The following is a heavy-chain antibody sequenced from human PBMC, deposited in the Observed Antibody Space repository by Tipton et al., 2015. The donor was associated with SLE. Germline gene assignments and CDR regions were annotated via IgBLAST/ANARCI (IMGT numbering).Heavy chain of an antibody. CDR3: VRELQTPRGRHMDV. CDR2: IGSAGDT. CDR1: GFSISTYW. D-gene: IGHD1-1*01. J-gene: IGHJ6*03. Sequence: GSLRLSCAASGFSISTYWMHWVHQATGKRLEWVSAIGSAGDTYYQGSVKGRFTISRENAKNSLYLQMNSLRAGDTAVYYCVRELQTPRGRHMDVWGEGTTVTVSS. V-gene: IGHV3-13*01.